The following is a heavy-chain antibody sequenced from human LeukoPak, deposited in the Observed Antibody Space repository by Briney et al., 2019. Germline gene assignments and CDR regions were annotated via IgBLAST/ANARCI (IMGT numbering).Heavy chain of an antibody. V-gene: IGHV3-30-3*01. CDR2: ISYDGSNK. CDR3: ARDRVGATDYFDY. CDR1: GFTFSSYA. J-gene: IGHJ4*02. D-gene: IGHD1-26*01. Sequence: GRSLRLSCAASGFTFSSYAMHWVRQAPGKGLEWVAVISYDGSNKYYADSVKGRFTISRDNSKNTLYLQMNSLRAEDTAVYYCARDRVGATDYFDYWGQGTMVTVSS.